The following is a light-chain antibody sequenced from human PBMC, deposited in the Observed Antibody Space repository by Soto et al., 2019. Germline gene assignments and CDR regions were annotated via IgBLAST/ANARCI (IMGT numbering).Light chain of an antibody. CDR3: QQYNSYWT. V-gene: IGKV1-5*03. CDR1: QSISSW. Sequence: DLQMTQSPSTLSASVGDRVTITCRASQSISSWLAWYQQKPGKAPKLLIYKASTLKSGVPSRFSGSGSGTESTLTISSLQPDDFTTYYCQQYNSYWTFGQGTKVEIK. CDR2: KAS. J-gene: IGKJ1*01.